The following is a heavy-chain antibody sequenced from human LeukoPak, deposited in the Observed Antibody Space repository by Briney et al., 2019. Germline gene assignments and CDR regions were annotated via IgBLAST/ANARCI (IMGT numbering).Heavy chain of an antibody. V-gene: IGHV1-69*04. CDR1: GGTFSSYA. CDR2: IIPILGIA. D-gene: IGHD3-10*01. J-gene: IGHJ4*02. CDR3: GSSTTYYYGSGSYYPLGY. Sequence: SVKVSCKASGGTFSSYAISWVRQAPGQGLEWMGRIIPILGIANYAQKFQGRVTITADKSTSTAYMELSSLRSEDTAVYYCGSSTTYYYGSGSYYPLGYWGQGTLVTVSS.